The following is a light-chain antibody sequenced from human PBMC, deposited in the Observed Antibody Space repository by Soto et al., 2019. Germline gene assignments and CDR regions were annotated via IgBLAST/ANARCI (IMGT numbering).Light chain of an antibody. Sequence: DIQMTQSPSSLSASVGDRVTITCQASQDISNYLNWYQQKPGKAPKLLIYDASNLETGVPSRFSGSGSGTDFTFTISSLQPEDIATYYCQQYENLLLTFGGGTKAEIK. J-gene: IGKJ4*01. CDR1: QDISNY. V-gene: IGKV1-33*01. CDR3: QQYENLLLT. CDR2: DAS.